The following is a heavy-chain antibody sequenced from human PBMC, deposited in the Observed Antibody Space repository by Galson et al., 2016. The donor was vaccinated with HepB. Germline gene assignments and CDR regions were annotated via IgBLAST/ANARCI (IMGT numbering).Heavy chain of an antibody. CDR2: INPNSGGT. CDR3: ARGREIQGDAFDI. CDR1: GYTFTGYY. D-gene: IGHD5-18*01. V-gene: IGHV1-2*02. J-gene: IGHJ3*02. Sequence: SVKVSCKASGYTFTGYYMHWVRRAPGQGLEWMGWINPNSGGTNYAQKFQGRVTMTRDASISTACMDLSSLRSDDTAVYYCARGREIQGDAFDIRGQGTMVTVSS.